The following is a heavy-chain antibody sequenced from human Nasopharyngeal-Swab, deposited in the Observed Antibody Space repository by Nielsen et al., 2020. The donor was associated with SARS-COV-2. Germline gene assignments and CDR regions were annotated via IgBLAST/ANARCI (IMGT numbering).Heavy chain of an antibody. D-gene: IGHD4-23*01. CDR3: VREGDDYGGNYFRYFDL. Sequence: ASVKVSCKASGYTFTSYYMHWVRQATGQGLEWMGWMDPTSGNTGYAQKFQGRVTMTRNTSLSTASMELSSLRSEDTAVYYCVREGDDYGGNYFRYFDLWGRGTLVTVSS. V-gene: IGHV1-8*02. J-gene: IGHJ2*01. CDR2: MDPTSGNT. CDR1: GYTFTSYY.